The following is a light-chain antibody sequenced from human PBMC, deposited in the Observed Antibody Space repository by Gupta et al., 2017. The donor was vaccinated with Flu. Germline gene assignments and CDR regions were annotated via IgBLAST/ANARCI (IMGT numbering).Light chain of an antibody. Sequence: PGERVTLSCRASQSVSSYLAWYRHKPGQAPRLLIYGASNRATGTPARFSGSGSGTDFTLTISSLEPEDFAVYYCQQRSNWPITFGQGTRLEIK. V-gene: IGKV3-11*01. J-gene: IGKJ5*01. CDR3: QQRSNWPIT. CDR1: QSVSSY. CDR2: GAS.